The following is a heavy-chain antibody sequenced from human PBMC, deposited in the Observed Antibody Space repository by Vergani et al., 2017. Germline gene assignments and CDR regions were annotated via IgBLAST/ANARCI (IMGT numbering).Heavy chain of an antibody. J-gene: IGHJ5*02. CDR3: AGSYQLPPRAWFDP. CDR2: LDPSFSYT. Sequence: ELQLVQSGAEVKKPGESLRISCKGSGYSFTSYWISWVRQVPGKGLEWMGRLDPSFSYTNYSPSFQGHVTISADKSMSTAYLQWNSLKASDTARYYCAGSYQLPPRAWFDPWGQGTLVTVSS. D-gene: IGHD2-2*01. V-gene: IGHV5-10-1*01. CDR1: GYSFTSYW.